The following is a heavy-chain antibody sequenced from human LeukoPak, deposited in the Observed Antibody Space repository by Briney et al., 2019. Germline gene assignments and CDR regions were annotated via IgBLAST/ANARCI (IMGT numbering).Heavy chain of an antibody. CDR2: IFPMFVTA. V-gene: IGHV1-69*06. D-gene: IGHD6-13*01. J-gene: IGHJ3*02. CDR1: GGTFNKYS. CDR3: ARDDFSSARAFDI. Sequence: SVKVSCKASGGTFNKYSISWVRQAPGQGPEWMGGIFPMFVTANYAQKFQGRLTITADKSTSTAYMELSSLRSEDTAAYYCARDDFSSARAFDIWGQGTMVTVSS.